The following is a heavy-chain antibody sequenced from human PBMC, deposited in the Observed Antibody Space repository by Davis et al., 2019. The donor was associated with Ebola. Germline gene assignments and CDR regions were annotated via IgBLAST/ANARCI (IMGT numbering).Heavy chain of an antibody. J-gene: IGHJ4*02. CDR1: GFTFSGYW. Sequence: PGGSLRLSCAASGFTFSGYWMHWFRQVPGKGLVWVSRIKSDGSITKYADFVKGRFTISRDNAKNTLYLQMNNLRGEDTAVYYCAKEGQVAGHSYFDSWGQGTLVTVSS. CDR2: IKSDGSIT. CDR3: AKEGQVAGHSYFDS. V-gene: IGHV3-74*03.